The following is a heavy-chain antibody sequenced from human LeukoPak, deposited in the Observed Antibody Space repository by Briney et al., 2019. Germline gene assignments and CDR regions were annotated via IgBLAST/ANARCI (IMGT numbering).Heavy chain of an antibody. J-gene: IGHJ4*02. CDR1: GGSISSGDYY. CDR2: IYYSGST. V-gene: IGHV4-30-4*01. D-gene: IGHD3-9*01. Sequence: SETLSLTCTVSGGSISSGDYYWSWIRQPPGKGLEWIGYIYYSGSTYYNPSLKSRVTISVDTSKNQFSLKLSSVTAADTAVYYRACGLSDYYHILTGYQTRGYFDYWGQGTLVTVSS. CDR3: ACGLSDYYHILTGYQTRGYFDY.